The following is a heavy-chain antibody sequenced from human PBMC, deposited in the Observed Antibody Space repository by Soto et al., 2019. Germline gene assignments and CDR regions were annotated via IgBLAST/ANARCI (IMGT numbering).Heavy chain of an antibody. D-gene: IGHD3-10*01. CDR3: ARTYYYGSGSLYYFDY. Sequence: SETLSLTCTVAGGSISSYYWSWIRQPPGKGLEWIGYIYYSGSTNYNPSLKSRVTISVDTSKNQFSLKLSSVTAADTAVYYCARTYYYGSGSLYYFDYWGQGTLVTVSS. CDR1: GGSISSYY. J-gene: IGHJ4*02. CDR2: IYYSGST. V-gene: IGHV4-59*01.